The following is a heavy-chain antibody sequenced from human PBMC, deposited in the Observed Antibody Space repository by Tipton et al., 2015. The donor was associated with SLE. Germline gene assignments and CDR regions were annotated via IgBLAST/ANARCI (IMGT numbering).Heavy chain of an antibody. Sequence: TLSLTCTVSGGSISGSSWSWIRQPPGKGPEWIGYSSHSGRSNYNSSLRSRVTISLDMSKNQFSLKLGSVTAADTAVYYCARDMDGFGDPNLFEYWGQGMLVTVSS. J-gene: IGHJ4*02. CDR3: ARDMDGFGDPNLFEY. CDR2: SSHSGRS. CDR1: GGSISGSS. V-gene: IGHV4-59*01. D-gene: IGHD2-21*02.